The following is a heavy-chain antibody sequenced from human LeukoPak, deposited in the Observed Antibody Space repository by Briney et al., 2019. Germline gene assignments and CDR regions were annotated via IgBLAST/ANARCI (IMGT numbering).Heavy chain of an antibody. V-gene: IGHV3-7*01. CDR3: SRELLIDY. CDR1: GFAFNTYA. D-gene: IGHD2-21*01. J-gene: IGHJ4*02. Sequence: PGGSLRLSCAASGFAFNTYAMHWVRQAPGKGLEWVANIKQDGSEKYYVDSVKGRFTISRDNAKNSLYLQMNSLRAEDTAVYYCSRELLIDYWGQGTLVTVSS. CDR2: IKQDGSEK.